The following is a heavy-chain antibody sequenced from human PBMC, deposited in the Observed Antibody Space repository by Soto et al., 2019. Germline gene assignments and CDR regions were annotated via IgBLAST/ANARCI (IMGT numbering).Heavy chain of an antibody. CDR3: AKDPQAAFRGAAAGLFDY. D-gene: IGHD6-13*01. J-gene: IGHJ4*02. CDR1: GFTFSSYG. V-gene: IGHV3-30*18. Sequence: GGSLRLSCAASGFTFSSYGMHWVRQAPGKGLEWVAVISYDGSNKYYADSVKGRFTISRDNSKNTLYLQMNSLRAEDTAVYYCAKDPQAAFRGAAAGLFDYWGQGTLVTVSS. CDR2: ISYDGSNK.